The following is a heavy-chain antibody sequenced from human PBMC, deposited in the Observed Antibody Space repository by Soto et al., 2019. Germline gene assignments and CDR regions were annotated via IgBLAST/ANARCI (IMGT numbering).Heavy chain of an antibody. Sequence: EVQLLESGGGLVQPGRSLRLSCAASGFTFSSYAMNWVRQAPGKGPEWVSAMSGTGGSTYYADSVKGRFTISRDNSKNTLYLQMNSLRVEDTAVFYCAKAGFSSGWSPSYFDYWGQGTLVTVSS. V-gene: IGHV3-23*01. CDR1: GFTFSSYA. CDR3: AKAGFSSGWSPSYFDY. CDR2: MSGTGGST. J-gene: IGHJ4*02. D-gene: IGHD6-19*01.